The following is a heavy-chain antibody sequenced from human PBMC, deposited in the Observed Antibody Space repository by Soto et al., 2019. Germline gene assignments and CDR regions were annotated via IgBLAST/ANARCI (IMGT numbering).Heavy chain of an antibody. Sequence: QITLNESGPTVVRPTETLTLTCRFSGFSLTTSGVGVGWIRQSPGKAPEWLALIYWDDDKRYSASLKSRLTITKDTSKKQVVLTVSDLDPTDTATYSCAHRVLRTVFGLVTTTAIYFDFWGQGTPVAVSS. CDR2: IYWDDDK. CDR3: AHRVLRTVFGLVTTTAIYFDF. V-gene: IGHV2-5*02. D-gene: IGHD3-3*01. J-gene: IGHJ4*02. CDR1: GFSLTTSGVG.